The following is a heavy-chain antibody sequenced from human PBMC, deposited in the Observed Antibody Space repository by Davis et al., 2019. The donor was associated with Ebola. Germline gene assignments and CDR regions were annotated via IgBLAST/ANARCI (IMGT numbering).Heavy chain of an antibody. CDR2: IYYSGST. Sequence: SETLSLTCTVSGGSISSYYWRWIRQPPGKGLEWIGYIYYSGSTNYNPSLKSRVTISVDTSKNQFSLKLSSVTAADTAVYYCARGEQWLYATNGLDPWGQGTLVTVSS. CDR3: ARGEQWLYATNGLDP. CDR1: GGSISSYY. D-gene: IGHD6-19*01. J-gene: IGHJ5*02. V-gene: IGHV4-59*01.